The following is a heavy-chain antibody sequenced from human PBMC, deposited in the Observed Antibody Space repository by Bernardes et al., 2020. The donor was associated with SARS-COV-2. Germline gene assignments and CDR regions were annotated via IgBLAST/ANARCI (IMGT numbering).Heavy chain of an antibody. Sequence: GGSLRLSCAASGFTFSDYYMSWIRQAPGKGLEWVSYISSSGSTIYYADSVKGRFTISRDNAKNSLYLQMNSLRAEDTAVYYCARDGAYCSSTSCYAEDYYYYGMDVWGQGTTVTVSS. CDR3: ARDGAYCSSTSCYAEDYYYYGMDV. CDR1: GFTFSDYY. CDR2: ISSSGSTI. J-gene: IGHJ6*02. D-gene: IGHD2-2*01. V-gene: IGHV3-11*01.